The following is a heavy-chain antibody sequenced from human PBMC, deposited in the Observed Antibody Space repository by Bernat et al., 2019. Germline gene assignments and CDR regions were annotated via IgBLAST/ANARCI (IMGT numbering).Heavy chain of an antibody. CDR2: IYSGGTT. Sequence: EVQLVESGGGLIQPGGSLRLSCAASGFTVSSNYMIWVRQAPGKGLEWVAVIYSGGTTYYAEYVKGRFTISRGNSKNTLYLQMNSLRAEDTAVYYCAGDATYVGGGWFDPWGQGTLVTVSS. CDR1: GFTVSSNY. CDR3: AGDATYVGGGWFDP. J-gene: IGHJ5*02. V-gene: IGHV3-53*01. D-gene: IGHD3-16*01.